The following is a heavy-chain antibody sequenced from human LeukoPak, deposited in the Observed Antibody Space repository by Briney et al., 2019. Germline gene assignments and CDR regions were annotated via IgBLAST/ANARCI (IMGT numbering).Heavy chain of an antibody. CDR1: GFTFSGYS. CDR2: ISSSGSTI. J-gene: IGHJ3*02. V-gene: IGHV3-48*04. D-gene: IGHD5-12*01. Sequence: GSLRLFCAASGFTFSGYSINWVRQAPGKGLEWVSYISSSGSTIYYADSVKGRFTISRDNAKKSLYLQMNSLRAEDTAVYYCARGGSAGDAFDIWGQGTMVTVSS. CDR3: ARGGSAGDAFDI.